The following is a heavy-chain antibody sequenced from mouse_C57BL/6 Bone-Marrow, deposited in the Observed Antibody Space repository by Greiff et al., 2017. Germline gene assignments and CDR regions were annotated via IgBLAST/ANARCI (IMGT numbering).Heavy chain of an antibody. CDR1: GFTFSSYA. J-gene: IGHJ3*01. D-gene: IGHD1-1*01. CDR3: ARDRGPYYYGSSYGFAY. V-gene: IGHV5-4*01. Sequence: EVKLVESGGGLVKPGGSLKLSCAASGFTFSSYAMSWVRQTPEQRLEWVATISDGGSYTYYPDNVKGRFTNSRDNAKNNLYLQMSHLKSEDTAMYYCARDRGPYYYGSSYGFAYWGQGTLVTVSA. CDR2: ISDGGSYT.